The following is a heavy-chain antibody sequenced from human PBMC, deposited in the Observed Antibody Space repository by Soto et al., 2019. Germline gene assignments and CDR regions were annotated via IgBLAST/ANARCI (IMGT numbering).Heavy chain of an antibody. Sequence: LSLTCTVSGGSIRSGSHYWSWIRQHPGKGLEWIGYIYYSGSTYYNPSLKSRITISISTPKNQFSLKLTSVTAADTAVYYCAREGGDGIDYWGQGTLVTVSS. CDR3: AREGGDGIDY. D-gene: IGHD3-16*01. J-gene: IGHJ4*02. CDR1: GGSIRSGSHY. V-gene: IGHV4-31*03. CDR2: IYYSGST.